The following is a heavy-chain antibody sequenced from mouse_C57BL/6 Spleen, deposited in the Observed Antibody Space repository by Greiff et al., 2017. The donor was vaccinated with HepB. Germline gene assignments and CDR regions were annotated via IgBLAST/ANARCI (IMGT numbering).Heavy chain of an antibody. CDR1: GFSLTSYG. J-gene: IGHJ4*01. CDR3: AKKRGPGPGRYAMDY. D-gene: IGHD3-3*01. CDR2: IWRGGST. Sequence: QVQLKQSGPGLVQPSQSLSITCTVSGFSLTSYGVHWVRQSPGKGLEWLGVIWRGGSTDYNAAFMSRLSITKDNSKSQVFFKMNSLQADDTAIYYCAKKRGPGPGRYAMDYWGQGTSVTVSS. V-gene: IGHV2-5*01.